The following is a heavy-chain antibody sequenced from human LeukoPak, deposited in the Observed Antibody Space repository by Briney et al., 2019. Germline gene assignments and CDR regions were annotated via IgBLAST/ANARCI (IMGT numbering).Heavy chain of an antibody. CDR3: ARVRRSDSSGYYMGSIDY. CDR2: IYHSGST. D-gene: IGHD3-22*01. Sequence: PSETLSLTCAVYGGSFSGYYWSWIRQPPGKGLEWIGSIYHSGSTYYNPSLKSRVTISVDTSKNQFSLKLSSVTAADTAVYYCARVRRSDSSGYYMGSIDYWGQGTLVTVSS. J-gene: IGHJ4*02. CDR1: GGSFSGYY. V-gene: IGHV4-34*01.